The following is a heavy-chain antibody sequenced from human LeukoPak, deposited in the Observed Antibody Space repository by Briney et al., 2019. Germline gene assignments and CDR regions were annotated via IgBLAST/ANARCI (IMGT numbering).Heavy chain of an antibody. D-gene: IGHD2-15*01. Sequence: GSLRLPCAASGFTFSNSYMSWIRQAPGRGLEWLSYILPRGTTRFYADSVNGRFTISRDNANNLLYLQMNRLTVADTAVYFCARGRRDECSGGTCYPVWFDAWGQGDLVSVSS. J-gene: IGHJ5*02. CDR2: ILPRGTTR. V-gene: IGHV3-11*04. CDR3: ARGRRDECSGGTCYPVWFDA. CDR1: GFTFSNSY.